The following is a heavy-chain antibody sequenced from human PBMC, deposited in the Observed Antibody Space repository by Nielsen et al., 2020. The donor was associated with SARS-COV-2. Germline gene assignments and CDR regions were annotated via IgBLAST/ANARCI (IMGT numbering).Heavy chain of an antibody. CDR1: GFTFSNYG. J-gene: IGHJ4*02. V-gene: IGHV3-30*03. Sequence: GESLKISCAAYGFTFSNYGMHWVRQAPGKGLEWVAAISYDRSNIYYADSVKGRFTISRDSSRNTLNLYMNSLRAEDTAVYYCASTHRVRPREEDYWGQGTLVTVSS. CDR3: ASTHRVRPREEDY. CDR2: ISYDRSNI. D-gene: IGHD1-1*01.